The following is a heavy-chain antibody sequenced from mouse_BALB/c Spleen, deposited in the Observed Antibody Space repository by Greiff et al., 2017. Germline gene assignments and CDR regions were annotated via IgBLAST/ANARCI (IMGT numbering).Heavy chain of an antibody. D-gene: IGHD1-2*01. CDR1: GFTFSSYA. CDR3: ARGITTATPFDY. V-gene: IGHV5-6-5*01. Sequence: EVQVVESGGGLVKPGGSLKLSCAASGFTFSSYAMSWVRQTPEKRLEWVASISSGGSTYYPDSVKGRFTISRDNARNILYLQMSSLRSEDTAMYYCARGITTATPFDYWGQGTTLTVSS. J-gene: IGHJ2*01. CDR2: ISSGGST.